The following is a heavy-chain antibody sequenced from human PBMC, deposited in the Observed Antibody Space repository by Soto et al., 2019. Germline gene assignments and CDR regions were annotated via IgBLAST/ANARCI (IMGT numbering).Heavy chain of an antibody. CDR2: INAGNGNT. Sequence: AAVKVSCKASGYTFTSYAMHWVRHAPGQRLEWMGWINAGNGNTKYSQKFQGRVTITRDTSASTAYMELSSLRSEDTAVYYCARASGSYSTPFDYWGQGTMVTVSS. J-gene: IGHJ4*02. V-gene: IGHV1-3*01. D-gene: IGHD1-26*01. CDR3: ARASGSYSTPFDY. CDR1: GYTFTSYA.